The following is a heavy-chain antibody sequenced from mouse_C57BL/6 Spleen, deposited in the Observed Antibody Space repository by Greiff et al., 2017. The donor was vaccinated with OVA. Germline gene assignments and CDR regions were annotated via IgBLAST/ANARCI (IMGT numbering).Heavy chain of an antibody. CDR3: ERGYRNDEGVMAI. CDR2: INPGTGGT. D-gene: IGHD2-14*01. CDR1: GYSFTGYY. J-gene: IGHJ3*01. V-gene: IGHV1-43*01. Sequence: EVKLMESGPELVKPGASVKISCKASGYSFTGYYMHWVKQSPEKSLEWIGEINPGTGGTSYKQKFKGKATLTVDKSSSTAYMQLKSLTSEDSAVYYWERGYRNDEGVMAIWGAGTLVTVSA.